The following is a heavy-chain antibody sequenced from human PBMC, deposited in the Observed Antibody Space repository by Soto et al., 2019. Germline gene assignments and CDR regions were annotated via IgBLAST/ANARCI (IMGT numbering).Heavy chain of an antibody. V-gene: IGHV4-39*02. Sequence: QLQLQESGPGLVKPSETLSLTCTVSGGSISSSSYYWGWIRQPPGKGLEWIGSIYCSGSTYYNPSPKSRVTRSVDTSKNHFSLKLSSVTAADTTVYYCATQEVGGTYVYTFDPWGQGTLVTVSS. CDR3: ATQEVGGTYVYTFDP. J-gene: IGHJ5*02. CDR1: GGSISSSSYY. CDR2: IYCSGST. D-gene: IGHD1-26*01.